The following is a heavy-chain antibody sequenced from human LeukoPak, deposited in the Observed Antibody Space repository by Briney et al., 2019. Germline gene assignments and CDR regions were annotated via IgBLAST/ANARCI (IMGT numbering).Heavy chain of an antibody. CDR2: TRNKANSYTT. CDR1: GFMFSDLY. Sequence: GGSLRLSCAASGFMFSDLYMDWVRQAPGKGLEWVGRTRNKANSYTTEYAASVKGRFTISRDDSKNSLYLQMNSLKTEDTAVYYCARVGIKSGGYVFDYWGQGTLVTVSS. V-gene: IGHV3-72*01. CDR3: ARVGIKSGGYVFDY. D-gene: IGHD1-26*01. J-gene: IGHJ4*02.